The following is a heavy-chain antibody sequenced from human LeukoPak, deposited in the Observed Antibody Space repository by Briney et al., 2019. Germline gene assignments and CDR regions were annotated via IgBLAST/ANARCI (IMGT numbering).Heavy chain of an antibody. CDR2: ISSSSSYI. J-gene: IGHJ6*03. V-gene: IGHV3-21*01. Sequence: GGSLRLFCAASGLTFSSYSMNWVRQAPGKGLEWVSSISSSSSYIYYADSVKSRFTISRDNAKNSLYLQMNSLRAEDTAVYYCARGGAGYCSSTSCYTADYYYYMDVWGKGTTVTVSS. CDR1: GLTFSSYS. CDR3: ARGGAGYCSSTSCYTADYYYYMDV. D-gene: IGHD2-2*02.